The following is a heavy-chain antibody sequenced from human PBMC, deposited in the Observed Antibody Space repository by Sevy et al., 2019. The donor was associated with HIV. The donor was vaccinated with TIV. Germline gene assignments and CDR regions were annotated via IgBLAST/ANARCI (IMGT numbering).Heavy chain of an antibody. Sequence: SETLSLTCTVSGGSISSYYWTWIRQPPGKGLEWIGYNSGSTNYNPSLKSRVTISVDTSKNQFSLKLSSVTAADTAVYYCARALKQNWFDPWGQGTLVTVSS. CDR3: ARALKQNWFDP. CDR1: GGSISSYY. V-gene: IGHV4-59*13. J-gene: IGHJ5*02. CDR2: NSGST.